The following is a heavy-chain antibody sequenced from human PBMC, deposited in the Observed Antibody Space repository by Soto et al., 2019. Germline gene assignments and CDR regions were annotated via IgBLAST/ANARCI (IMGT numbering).Heavy chain of an antibody. CDR1: GFTFTSSA. J-gene: IGHJ6*02. V-gene: IGHV1-58*01. Sequence: PSVKVSCKASGFTFTSSAVQWVRQARGQRLEWIGWIVVGSGNTNYAQKFQERVTITRDMSTSTAYMELSSLRSEDTAVYYCAAGLTEDYYYYGMDVWGQGTTVTVSS. CDR3: AAGLTEDYYYYGMDV. CDR2: IVVGSGNT.